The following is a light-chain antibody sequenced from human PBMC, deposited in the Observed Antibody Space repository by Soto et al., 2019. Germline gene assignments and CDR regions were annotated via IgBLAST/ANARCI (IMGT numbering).Light chain of an antibody. CDR1: QSVSSN. CDR2: GAS. J-gene: IGKJ5*01. CDR3: QQYNNWPPN. Sequence: EIVMTQSPATLSVSPGERATLSCRASQSVSSNLAWYQQKPCQAPRLLIYGASTRATGIPARFSGSGSGTEFTLTISSLQSEDVAVYYCQQYNNWPPNFGQGTRLEIK. V-gene: IGKV3-15*01.